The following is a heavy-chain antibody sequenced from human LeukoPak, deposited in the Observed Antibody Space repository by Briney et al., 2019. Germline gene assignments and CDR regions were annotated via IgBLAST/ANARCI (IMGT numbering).Heavy chain of an antibody. J-gene: IGHJ4*02. CDR2: IIPIFGTA. V-gene: IGHV1-69*01. CDR3: ARDRGIAAAGKDFDY. Sequence: SVKVSYKASGGTFSSYAISWVRQAPGQGPEWMGGIIPIFGTANYAQKFQGRVTITADESTSTAYMELSSLRSEDTAVYYCARDRGIAAAGKDFDYWGQGTLVTVSS. CDR1: GGTFSSYA. D-gene: IGHD6-13*01.